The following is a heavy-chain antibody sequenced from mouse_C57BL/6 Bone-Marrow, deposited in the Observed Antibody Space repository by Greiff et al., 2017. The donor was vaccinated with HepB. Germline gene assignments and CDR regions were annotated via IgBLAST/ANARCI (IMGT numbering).Heavy chain of an antibody. CDR3: ASIYYDDEDWFAY. D-gene: IGHD2-4*01. J-gene: IGHJ3*01. CDR1: GFSLTSYG. V-gene: IGHV2-6*01. Sequence: VQLKESGPGLVAPSQSLSITCTVSGFSLTSYGVDWVRQSPGKGLEWLGVIWGVGSTNYNSALKSRLSISKDNSKSQVFLKMNSLQTDDTAMYYCASIYYDDEDWFAYWGQGTLVTVSA. CDR2: IWGVGST.